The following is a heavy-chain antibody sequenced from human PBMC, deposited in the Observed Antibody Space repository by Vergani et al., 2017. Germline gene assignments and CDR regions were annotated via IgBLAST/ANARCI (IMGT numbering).Heavy chain of an antibody. V-gene: IGHV1-69*09. CDR1: GYTFTGYY. CDR2: IIPILGIA. D-gene: IGHD3-10*01. Sequence: QVQLVQSGAEVKKPGASVKVSCKASGYTFTGYYMHWVRQAPGQGLEWMGRIIPILGIANYAQKFQGRVTITADKSTSTAYMELSSLRSEDTAVYYCARASYYYGSGANYYFDYWGQGTLVTVSS. J-gene: IGHJ4*02. CDR3: ARASYYYGSGANYYFDY.